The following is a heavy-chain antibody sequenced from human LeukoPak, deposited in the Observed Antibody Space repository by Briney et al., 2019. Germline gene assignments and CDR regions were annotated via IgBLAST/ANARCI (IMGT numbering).Heavy chain of an antibody. V-gene: IGHV4-39*07. Sequence: SQTLSLTCTVSGGSISNSFYYWGWIRQPPGKGLEWIGSTKYSGSTYYNPSLKSRVTISVDTSKNQFSLKLSSVTAADTAVYYCARRYYDSSGYYYDAFDIWGQGKMVTVSS. J-gene: IGHJ3*02. CDR1: GGSISNSFYY. CDR2: TKYSGST. D-gene: IGHD3-22*01. CDR3: ARRYYDSSGYYYDAFDI.